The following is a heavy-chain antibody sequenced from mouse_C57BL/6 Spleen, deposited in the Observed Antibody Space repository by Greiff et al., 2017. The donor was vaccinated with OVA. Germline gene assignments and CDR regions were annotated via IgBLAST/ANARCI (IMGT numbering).Heavy chain of an antibody. Sequence: ESGPGLVKPSQSLSLTCSVTGYSITSGYYWNWIRQFPGNKLEWMGYISYDGSNNYNPSLKNRISITRDTSKNQFFLKLNSVTTEDTASYYCDHREDYAMDYWGQGTSVTVSS. CDR1: GYSITSGYY. CDR2: ISYDGSN. V-gene: IGHV3-6*01. CDR3: DHREDYAMDY. J-gene: IGHJ4*01.